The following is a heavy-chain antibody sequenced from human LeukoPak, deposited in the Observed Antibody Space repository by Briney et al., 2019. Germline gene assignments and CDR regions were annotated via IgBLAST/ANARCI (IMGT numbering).Heavy chain of an antibody. CDR3: ARGAGYGDLGSYYYGMDV. D-gene: IGHD4-17*01. V-gene: IGHV4-34*01. CDR2: INHSGST. J-gene: IGHJ6*02. CDR1: GGSISSYY. Sequence: PSETLSLTCTVSGGSISSYYWSWIRQPPGKGLEWIGEINHSGSTNYNPSLKSRVTISVDTSKNQFSLKLSSVTAADTAVYYCARGAGYGDLGSYYYGMDVWGQGTTVTVSS.